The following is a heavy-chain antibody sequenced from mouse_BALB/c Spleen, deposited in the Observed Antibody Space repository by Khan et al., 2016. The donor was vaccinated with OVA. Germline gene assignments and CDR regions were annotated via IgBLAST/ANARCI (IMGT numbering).Heavy chain of an antibody. Sequence: EVHLVESGGGLVQPGGSRKLSCAASGFTFNSYGMHWVRQAPEKGLEWVAYISGDSNTIYYADTVKGRFTISRDNPKNTQFLQMTSLMSEDTDMYYCATSYFYGYYFDYWGPGTTLTVS. CDR2: ISGDSNTI. CDR1: GFTFNSYG. J-gene: IGHJ2*01. V-gene: IGHV5-17*02. D-gene: IGHD1-1*01. CDR3: ATSYFYGYYFDY.